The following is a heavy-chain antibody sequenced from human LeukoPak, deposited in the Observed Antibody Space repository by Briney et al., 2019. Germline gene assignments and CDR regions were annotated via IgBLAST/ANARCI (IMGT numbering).Heavy chain of an antibody. V-gene: IGHV4-59*01. D-gene: IGHD2-21*02. CDR3: ARFAYCGGHCWYYFDY. Sequence: KSSETLSLTCTVSGGSISNYYWSRIRQPPGKGLEWIGYTYSSGSTNYNPSLKSRVTISVDTSKNQFSLKLNSVTAADTAVYYCARFAYCGGHCWYYFDYWGQGSLVTVSS. CDR1: GGSISNYY. CDR2: TYSSGST. J-gene: IGHJ4*02.